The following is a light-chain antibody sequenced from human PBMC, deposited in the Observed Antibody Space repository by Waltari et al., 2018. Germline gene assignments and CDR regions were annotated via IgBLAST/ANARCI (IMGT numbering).Light chain of an antibody. CDR2: AAS. CDR1: QSIGTY. J-gene: IGKJ1*01. V-gene: IGKV1-39*01. CDR3: QQSYTTPRT. Sequence: DIQMTQSPSSLSACVGDRVTITCRASQSIGTYLNWYQHKPGRAPELLIYAASTLQGGVPSRFSGSGSETHFTLAISSLQREDFATYYCQQSYTTPRTFGQGTKVEIK.